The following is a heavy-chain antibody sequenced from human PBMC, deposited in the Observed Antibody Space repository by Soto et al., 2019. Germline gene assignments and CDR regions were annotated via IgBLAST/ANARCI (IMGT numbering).Heavy chain of an antibody. D-gene: IGHD3-16*01. CDR1: GYTFTSYY. V-gene: IGHV1-46*01. CDR3: ARVTLGRIMFTFGGAYYDVPYLFDY. J-gene: IGHJ4*02. Sequence: ASVKVSCKASGYTFTSYYMHWVRQAPGQGLEWMGIINPSGGSTSYAQKFQGRVTMTRDTSTSTVYMELSSLRSEDTAVYYCARVTLGRIMFTFGGAYYDVPYLFDYWGQGTLVTVSA. CDR2: INPSGGST.